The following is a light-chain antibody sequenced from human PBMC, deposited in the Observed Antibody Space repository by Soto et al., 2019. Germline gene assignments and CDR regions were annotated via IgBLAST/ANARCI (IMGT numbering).Light chain of an antibody. J-gene: IGKJ3*01. CDR2: GAS. Sequence: IVLTQSPGTLSLSPGERATLSCRASQSVGSGYLAWYQQKPGQAPRLLIYGASIRATGIPDRFTGSGSGTDFTLTISTVESEDFELYYCQQYTTSPFSFGPGTKVDVK. CDR1: QSVGSGY. V-gene: IGKV3-20*01. CDR3: QQYTTSPFS.